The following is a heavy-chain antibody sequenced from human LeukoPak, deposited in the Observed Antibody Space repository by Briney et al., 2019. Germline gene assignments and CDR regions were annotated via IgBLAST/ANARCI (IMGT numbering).Heavy chain of an antibody. V-gene: IGHV5-51*01. D-gene: IGHD3-3*01. CDR2: IYPGDSDT. J-gene: IGHJ3*02. CDR1: GWRFTNYW. Sequence: GGSLEISCKGSGWRFTNYWIGGGRQMPGKGLGVMGIIYPGDSDTRYSPSFQAQLTISADKSISTAYLQWSSLKASDTAMYYCARRVALGAFDIWGQGTMVTVSS. CDR3: ARRVALGAFDI.